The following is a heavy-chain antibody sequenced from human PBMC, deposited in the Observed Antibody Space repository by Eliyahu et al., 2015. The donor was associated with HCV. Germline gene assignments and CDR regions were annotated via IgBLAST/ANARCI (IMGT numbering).Heavy chain of an antibody. CDR2: ISHDGST. CDR3: ARVPVRGFSIFSFRRHFDF. V-gene: IGHV4-34*02. CDR1: GESFRAYY. Sequence: QVLLQQWGAGLLKPSETLSLTCAVYGESFRAYYWNWIRQPPGKGLEWIGEISHDGSTNYNPSLKSRVTMSVDTPTRQFSLRLNSVTAADTAVYFCARVPVRGFSIFSFRRHFDFWSQGTLVTVPS. J-gene: IGHJ4*02. D-gene: IGHD3-10*01.